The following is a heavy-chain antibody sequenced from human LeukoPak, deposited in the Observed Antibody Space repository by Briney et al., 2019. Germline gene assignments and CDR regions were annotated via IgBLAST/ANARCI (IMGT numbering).Heavy chain of an antibody. Sequence: PGGSLRLSCAASGFTFSSYSMNWVRQAPGKGLEWVSSISSSSSYIYYADSVKGRFTISRDNAKNSLYLQMNSLRAEDTAVYYCARDPRSIAFDYYGMDVWGQGTTVTVSS. D-gene: IGHD6-6*01. J-gene: IGHJ6*02. CDR2: ISSSSSYI. CDR3: ARDPRSIAFDYYGMDV. CDR1: GFTFSSYS. V-gene: IGHV3-21*01.